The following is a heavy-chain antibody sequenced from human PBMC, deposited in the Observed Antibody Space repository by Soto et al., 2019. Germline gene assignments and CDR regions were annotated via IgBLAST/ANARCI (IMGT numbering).Heavy chain of an antibody. V-gene: IGHV1-69*08. CDR1: GGSFNSFH. CDR3: ARGTVTLFGVVTPPDY. CDR2: IIPMLDRT. J-gene: IGHJ4*02. Sequence: QVQLVQSGVEVKRPGSSVKVSCKSSGGSFNSFHFNWVRQAPGQGLEWMGRIIPMLDRTQYAQMFQGRVTITADKSTSTAYMEMSGLESVDTAVYYCARGTVTLFGVVTPPDYWGQGTLVTVSS. D-gene: IGHD3-3*01.